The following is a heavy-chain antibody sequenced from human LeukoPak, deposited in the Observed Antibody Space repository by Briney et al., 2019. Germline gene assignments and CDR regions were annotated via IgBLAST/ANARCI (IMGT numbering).Heavy chain of an antibody. D-gene: IGHD6-13*01. J-gene: IGHJ4*02. CDR2: INHSGST. CDR1: GGSFSGYY. Sequence: SETLSLTCAVYGGSFSGYYWSWIRQPPGKGLEWIGEINHSGSTNYNPSLKSRVTISVDTSKNQFSLKLSSVTAADTAVYYCARGGGAAAVDYWGQGTLVTVSP. CDR3: ARGGGAAAVDY. V-gene: IGHV4-34*01.